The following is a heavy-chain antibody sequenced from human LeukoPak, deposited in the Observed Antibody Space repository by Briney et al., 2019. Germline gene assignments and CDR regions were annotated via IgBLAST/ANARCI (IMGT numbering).Heavy chain of an antibody. CDR3: ARGIAAAADLQH. V-gene: IGHV1-18*01. CDR1: GGTFSSYA. Sequence: ASVKVSCKASGGTFSSYAISWVRQAPGQGLEWMGWISAYNGNTNYAQKLQGRVTMTTDTSTSTAYMELRSLRSDDTAVYYCARGIAAAADLQHWGQGTLVTVSS. D-gene: IGHD6-13*01. CDR2: ISAYNGNT. J-gene: IGHJ1*01.